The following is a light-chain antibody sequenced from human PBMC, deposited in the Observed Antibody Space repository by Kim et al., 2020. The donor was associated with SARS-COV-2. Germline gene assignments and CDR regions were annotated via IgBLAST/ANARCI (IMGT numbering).Light chain of an antibody. CDR1: QSISTY. J-gene: IGKJ4*01. V-gene: IGKV3-11*01. CDR2: DAS. CDR3: QQRKDWPLT. Sequence: VSPGERATLSCRASQSISTYLAWYQQKPGQSPRLLIYDASDRATGIPARFSGSGSGTDFTLTISTLEPEDFAVYYCQQRKDWPLTFGGGTKVDIK.